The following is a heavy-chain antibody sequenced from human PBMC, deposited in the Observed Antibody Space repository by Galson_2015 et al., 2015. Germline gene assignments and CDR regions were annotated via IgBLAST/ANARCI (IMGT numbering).Heavy chain of an antibody. Sequence: SLRLSCAASGFTFSSYSMNWVRQAPGKGLEWVSFIGSSSSYIYYADSVKGRFTISRDNAKNSLYLQMNSLRVDDTAVYYCAKAGPTTPRASALDYWGQGTLVTVSS. J-gene: IGHJ4*02. V-gene: IGHV3-21*01. D-gene: IGHD5-12*01. CDR2: IGSSSSYI. CDR3: AKAGPTTPRASALDY. CDR1: GFTFSSYS.